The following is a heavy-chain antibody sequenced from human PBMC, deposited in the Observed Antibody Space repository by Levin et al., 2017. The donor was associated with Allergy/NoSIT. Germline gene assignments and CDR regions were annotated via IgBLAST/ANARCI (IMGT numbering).Heavy chain of an antibody. Sequence: SETLSLTCTVSGGSISSSSYFWGWIRQPPGTGLEWMGSVFYSGRAFYNPSLKSPVTISVDTSTNRFSLKLSSVTAADTAVYYCARSITDLLTGYHDAFDIWGQGTMVTVSS. V-gene: IGHV4-39*02. CDR1: GGSISSSSYF. CDR2: VFYSGRA. J-gene: IGHJ3*02. CDR3: ARSITDLLTGYHDAFDI. D-gene: IGHD3-9*01.